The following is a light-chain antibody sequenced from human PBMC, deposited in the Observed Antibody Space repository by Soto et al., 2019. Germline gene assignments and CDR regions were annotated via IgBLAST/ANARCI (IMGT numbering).Light chain of an antibody. V-gene: IGKV1-5*01. J-gene: IGKJ2*02. CDR3: QQYRGKPCT. CDR1: QSIDSW. Sequence: DIQMTQSPSTLSASVGDRVTIACRASQSIDSWLAWYQQKPGKAPKSLIYDASDLESGVPSRFSGSGSGTEFTLTISSLQPDDFATYYCQQYRGKPCTFGQGTKVEIK. CDR2: DAS.